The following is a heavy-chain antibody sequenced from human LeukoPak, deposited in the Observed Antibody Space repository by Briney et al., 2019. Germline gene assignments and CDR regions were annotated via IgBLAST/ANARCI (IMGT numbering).Heavy chain of an antibody. J-gene: IGHJ6*03. CDR1: GFTVSSNY. D-gene: IGHD1-14*01. V-gene: IGHV3-53*01. CDR2: IYCGGST. CDR3: ARAVTGYYYDYMDV. Sequence: GGSLRLSCAASGFTVSSNYMSWVRQAPGKGLEWVSGIYCGGSTYYADSAKSRFTISRDNSTNTLYLQMNSRRAEDTAVYYCARAVTGYYYDYMDVWGEGTTVTVSS.